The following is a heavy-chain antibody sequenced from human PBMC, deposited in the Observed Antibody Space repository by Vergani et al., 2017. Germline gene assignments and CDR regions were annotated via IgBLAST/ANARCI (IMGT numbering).Heavy chain of an antibody. Sequence: QVQLQESGPGLVKPSDTLSLTCAVSGYSISSSNWWGWIRQPPGKGLEWIGYIYYSGSTNYNPSLKSRVTISVDTSKNQFSLKLSSVTAADTAVYYCASYYYGSGSYLGSYFDYWGQGTLVTVSS. CDR1: GYSISSSNW. D-gene: IGHD3-10*01. CDR3: ASYYYGSGSYLGSYFDY. V-gene: IGHV4-28*01. J-gene: IGHJ4*02. CDR2: IYYSGST.